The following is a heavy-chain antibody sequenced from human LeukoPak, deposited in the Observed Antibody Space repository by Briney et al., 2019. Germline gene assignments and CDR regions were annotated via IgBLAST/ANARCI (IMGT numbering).Heavy chain of an antibody. CDR3: AREIPPYGDYVGWYFDL. V-gene: IGHV4-59*01. CDR2: IYYSGST. Sequence: SETLSLTCTVSGGSISSYYWSWIRQPPGXGLEWIGYIYYSGSTNYHPSLKSRVTISVDTSKNQFSLKLSSVTAADTAVYYCAREIPPYGDYVGWYFDLWDRGTLVTVSS. J-gene: IGHJ2*01. D-gene: IGHD4-17*01. CDR1: GGSISSYY.